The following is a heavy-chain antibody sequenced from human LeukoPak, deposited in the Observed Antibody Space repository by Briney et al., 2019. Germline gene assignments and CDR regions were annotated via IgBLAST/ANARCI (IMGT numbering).Heavy chain of an antibody. J-gene: IGHJ4*02. D-gene: IGHD6-13*01. Sequence: GESLKISCKGSGYSFTSYWSGWGRQMPGKGLDWMGIIYPGDSDTRYSPSFQGQVTVSADRSISTAYLQWSSLKASDTAMYYCARLSIAAAGTFDYWGQGTLVTVSS. CDR3: ARLSIAAAGTFDY. CDR1: GYSFTSYW. V-gene: IGHV5-51*01. CDR2: IYPGDSDT.